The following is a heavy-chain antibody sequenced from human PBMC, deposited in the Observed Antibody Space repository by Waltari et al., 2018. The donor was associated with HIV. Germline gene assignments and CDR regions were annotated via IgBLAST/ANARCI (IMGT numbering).Heavy chain of an antibody. CDR3: ARGFYDYVWGSSAFDI. CDR1: GFTFSSYW. V-gene: IGHV3-74*01. CDR2: INSDGSSI. Sequence: ELQVVESGGGLVQPGGSLRLPCAASGFTFSSYWMHRVRQPPGKGLVWVSRINSDGSSISYADSVKGRFTMSRDTAKNTLYLQMNSLRAEDTAVYYCARGFYDYVWGSSAFDIWGQGTMVNVSS. J-gene: IGHJ3*02. D-gene: IGHD3-16*01.